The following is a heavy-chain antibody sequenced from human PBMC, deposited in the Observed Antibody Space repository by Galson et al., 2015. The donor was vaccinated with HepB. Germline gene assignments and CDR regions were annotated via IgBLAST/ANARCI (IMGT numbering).Heavy chain of an antibody. CDR1: GFTVSSNH. V-gene: IGHV3-53*01. Sequence: SLRLSCAASGFTVSSNHMGWVRQAPGKGLEFVSIIYIGGSTDYAESVRGRFTIARDISKNTLYLHMNSLRAEDTAVYYSTRGYSRSWYSGLGYWGQGTLVTVSS. CDR2: IYIGGST. J-gene: IGHJ4*02. D-gene: IGHD6-13*01. CDR3: TRGYSRSWYSGLGY.